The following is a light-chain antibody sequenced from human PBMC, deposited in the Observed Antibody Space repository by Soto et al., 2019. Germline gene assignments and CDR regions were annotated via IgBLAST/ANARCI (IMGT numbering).Light chain of an antibody. CDR2: SAS. CDR1: QGIGNS. V-gene: IGKV1-27*01. J-gene: IGKJ1*01. CDR3: QKYDSAPWT. Sequence: IQMTQSPSSLSASVGNRDIITCRASQGIGNSLAWYQQKAGRVPKLLMHSASTLLSGVPSRFSGSGSGTDFPLTIISLRPEDVATYYCQKYDSAPWTFGQGTKVDIK.